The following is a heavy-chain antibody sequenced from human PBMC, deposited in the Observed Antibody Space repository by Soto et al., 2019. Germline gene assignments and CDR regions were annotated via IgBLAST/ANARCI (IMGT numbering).Heavy chain of an antibody. CDR1: GFTFTDHY. J-gene: IGHJ4*02. CDR2: NRNKAKSYTT. Sequence: EEQLVESGGDLVQPGGSLTLSCVGSGFTFTDHYMEWVRQAPGKGLEWIARNRNKAKSYTTDYAASVKGRFTISRDLSKSSLYPQMNYLNIVDTGVYYCSRLEGGWGQGTLVTVSS. D-gene: IGHD3-3*01. V-gene: IGHV3-72*01. CDR3: SRLEGG.